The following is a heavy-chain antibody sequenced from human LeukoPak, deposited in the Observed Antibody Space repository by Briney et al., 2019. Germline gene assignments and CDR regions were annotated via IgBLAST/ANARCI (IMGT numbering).Heavy chain of an antibody. Sequence: GASVKVSCKASGYSFTTYDINWVRQATGQGLEWMGWMNPNSGNTGYAQRFQGRVTMTRDTSISTAYMELNSLTSEDTAVYYCAKNVRDTETFDYWGQGTLVTVSS. D-gene: IGHD5-18*01. CDR2: MNPNSGNT. CDR1: GYSFTTYD. CDR3: AKNVRDTETFDY. J-gene: IGHJ4*02. V-gene: IGHV1-8*01.